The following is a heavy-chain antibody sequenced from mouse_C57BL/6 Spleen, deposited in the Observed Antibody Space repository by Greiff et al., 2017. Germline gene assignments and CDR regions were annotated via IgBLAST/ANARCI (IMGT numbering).Heavy chain of an antibody. Sequence: DVQLQESGPGLVKPSQSLSLTCSVTGYSITSGYYWNWIRQFPGNKLEWMGYISYDGSNNYNPSLKNRISITRDTSKNQFFLTLNSVTTEDTATYYCARDGVPRAWFAYWGQGTLVTVSA. CDR2: ISYDGSN. D-gene: IGHD5-1*01. V-gene: IGHV3-6*01. CDR1: GYSITSGYY. CDR3: ARDGVPRAWFAY. J-gene: IGHJ3*01.